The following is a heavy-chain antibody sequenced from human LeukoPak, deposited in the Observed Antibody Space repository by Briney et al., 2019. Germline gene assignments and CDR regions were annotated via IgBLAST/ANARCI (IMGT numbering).Heavy chain of an antibody. J-gene: IGHJ5*02. V-gene: IGHV1-8*01. CDR2: MNPNSGNT. Sequence: ASVKVSCKASGYTFTSYDINWVRQATGQGLEWMGWMNPNSGNTGYTQKFQGRVTMTRNTSISTAYMELSSLRSEDTAVYYCARGGSMIVVPGWFDAWGQGTLVTVSS. D-gene: IGHD3-22*01. CDR3: ARGGSMIVVPGWFDA. CDR1: GYTFTSYD.